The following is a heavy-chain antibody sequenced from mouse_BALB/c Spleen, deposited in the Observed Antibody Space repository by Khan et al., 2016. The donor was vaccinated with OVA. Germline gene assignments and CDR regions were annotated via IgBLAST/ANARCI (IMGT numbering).Heavy chain of an antibody. CDR3: ARNSYMYDFTY. Sequence: QVQLQQLGPGLLQPSQSLSITCTVSGFSLTTYGVHWVRQSPGKGLEWLGLIWSGGNIDYNAAFISRLSISKDKSKSQVFFKMYNLQVDDTAIYYCARNSYMYDFTYWGQGTLVTVSA. V-gene: IGHV2-4-1*01. CDR2: IWSGGNI. D-gene: IGHD2-14*01. CDR1: GFSLTTYG. J-gene: IGHJ3*01.